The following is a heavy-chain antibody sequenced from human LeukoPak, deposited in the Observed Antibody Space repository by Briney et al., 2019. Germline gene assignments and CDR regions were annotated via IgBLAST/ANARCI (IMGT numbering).Heavy chain of an antibody. CDR1: GFSFNTYA. J-gene: IGHJ2*01. V-gene: IGHV3-30*03. CDR3: ARVGPWVNPDYYYYYMDV. D-gene: IGHD1-26*01. CDR2: ISYNGGRK. Sequence: GRSLRLSCVASGFSFNTYAIHWVRQAPGKGLEWVALISYNGGRKEYAESVKGRFTIDRDNSKNTVLLQMNSLRAEDTAVYYCARVGPWVNPDYYYYYMDVWGRGTLVTVSS.